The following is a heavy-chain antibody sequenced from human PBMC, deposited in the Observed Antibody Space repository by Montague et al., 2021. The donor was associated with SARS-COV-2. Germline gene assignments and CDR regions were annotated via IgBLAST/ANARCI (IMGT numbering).Heavy chain of an antibody. J-gene: IGHJ5*02. CDR2: IYYSWST. V-gene: IGHV4-59*01. CDR3: VRVPVLLWFGDRGYWFDL. CDR1: GGSISSYY. D-gene: IGHD3-10*01. Sequence: SETLSLTCTVSGGSISSYYWSWIRQPPGKGLEWFGYIYYSWSTNYNPSLKSRVTISVDTSKNQFSLKLSSVTAADTAVYYCVRVPVLLWFGDRGYWFDLWGKGNLVTVSS.